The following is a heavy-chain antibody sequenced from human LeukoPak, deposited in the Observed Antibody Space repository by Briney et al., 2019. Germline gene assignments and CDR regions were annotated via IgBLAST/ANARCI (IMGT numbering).Heavy chain of an antibody. CDR2: IYTSGST. J-gene: IGHJ3*02. D-gene: IGHD3-16*01. CDR3: ARDGTRMISRGAFDI. V-gene: IGHV4-4*07. Sequence: SETLSLTCTVSGGSISNNYWTWIRQPAGKGLEWIGRIYTSGSTNYTPSLKSRVTMSVDTSKNQFSLKLSSVTAADTAVYYCARDGTRMISRGAFDIWGQGTMVSVSS. CDR1: GGSISNNY.